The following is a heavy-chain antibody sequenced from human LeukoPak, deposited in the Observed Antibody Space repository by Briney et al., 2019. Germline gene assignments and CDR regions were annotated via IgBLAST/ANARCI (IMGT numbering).Heavy chain of an antibody. CDR2: INPSGGTT. J-gene: IGHJ4*02. Sequence: ASVKVSCKASGYXFTSYSIHWVRQAPGQGLEWMGIINPSGGTTTYAQKFQGRVTMTSDTSTSTVHMELSSLRSEDTAMYYCARNYYDRSAQWGQGTLVTVSS. CDR3: ARNYYDRSAQ. D-gene: IGHD3-22*01. V-gene: IGHV1-46*01. CDR1: GYXFTSYS.